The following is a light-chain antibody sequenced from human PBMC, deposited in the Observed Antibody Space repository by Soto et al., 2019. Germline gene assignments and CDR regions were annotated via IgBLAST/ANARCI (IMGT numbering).Light chain of an antibody. CDR3: QQRSNWPPEYT. CDR2: EAS. V-gene: IGKV3-11*01. CDR1: QTIRTD. J-gene: IGKJ2*01. Sequence: EIVLTQSPATLSLSPGERATLSCRASQTIRTDLAWYQQKPGQGPRLLIYEASNRATGIPARFSGSGSGTDFTLTISSLEPEDFALYYCQQRSNWPPEYTFGQGTRLEIK.